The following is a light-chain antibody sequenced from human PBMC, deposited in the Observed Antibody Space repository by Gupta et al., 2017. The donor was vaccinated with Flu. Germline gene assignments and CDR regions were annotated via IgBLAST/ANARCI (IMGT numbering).Light chain of an antibody. Sequence: EIVLTQSPATLSLSTGERATLSCRASQSVSSYLSWYQQKPGQAPRLLIYDASNRATGIPARFSGSGSGTDFTLTLSSLGPEDFAVYYCQQRSNWPRTFGPGTKVDIK. V-gene: IGKV3-11*01. J-gene: IGKJ3*01. CDR3: QQRSNWPRT. CDR2: DAS. CDR1: QSVSSY.